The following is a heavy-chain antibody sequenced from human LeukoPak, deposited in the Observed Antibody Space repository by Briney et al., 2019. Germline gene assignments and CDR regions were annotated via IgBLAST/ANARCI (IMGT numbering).Heavy chain of an antibody. J-gene: IGHJ4*02. Sequence: SETLSLTCTVSGGSISSYYWSWIRQPPGKGVEWIGYIYYSGSTNYNPSLKSRVTISVDTSKNQFSLKLSSVTAADTAVYYCARGDAYYDFWSGYYWGQGTLVTVSS. CDR1: GGSISSYY. D-gene: IGHD3-3*01. V-gene: IGHV4-59*01. CDR2: IYYSGST. CDR3: ARGDAYYDFWSGYY.